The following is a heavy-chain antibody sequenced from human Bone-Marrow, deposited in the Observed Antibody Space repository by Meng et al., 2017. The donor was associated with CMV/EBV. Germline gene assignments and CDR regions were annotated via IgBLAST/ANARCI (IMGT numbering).Heavy chain of an antibody. Sequence: GSLRLSCTVSGYSTSSDYYWGWIRQPPGKGLEWITSMYHTGNTYYNTSLRSRVSISVDTSKNQFSLRLSSVTAADTAVYYCARESVGVPAAYDYWGRGTLVTVSS. J-gene: IGHJ4*02. CDR1: GYSTSSDYY. D-gene: IGHD2-2*01. V-gene: IGHV4-38-2*02. CDR3: ARESVGVPAAYDY. CDR2: MYHTGNT.